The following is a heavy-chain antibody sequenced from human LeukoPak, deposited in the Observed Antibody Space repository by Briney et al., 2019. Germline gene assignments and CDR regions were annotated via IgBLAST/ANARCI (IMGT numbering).Heavy chain of an antibody. J-gene: IGHJ4*02. CDR2: ISYDGSNK. V-gene: IGHV3-30*04. Sequence: GGSLRLSCAASGFTFSSYAMHWVRQAPGKGLEWVAIISYDGSNKYYADSVKGRFTISRDNSKNTLYLQMNSLRAEDTAVYYCARDVIPPATLRGHFDYWGQGTLVTVSS. CDR1: GFTFSSYA. CDR3: ARDVIPPATLRGHFDY. D-gene: IGHD2-2*01.